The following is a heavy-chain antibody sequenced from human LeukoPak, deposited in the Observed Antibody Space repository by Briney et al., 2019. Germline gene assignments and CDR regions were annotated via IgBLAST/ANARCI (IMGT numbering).Heavy chain of an antibody. V-gene: IGHV3-9*01. CDR2: ISWNSGSI. CDR3: AKGTSAAAATLAHY. J-gene: IGHJ4*02. D-gene: IGHD6-13*01. CDR1: GFTFDDYA. Sequence: GGSLRLSCAASGFTFDDYAMHWVRQAPGKGLEWVSGISWNSGSIGYADSVKGRFTISRDNAKNSLYLQMNSLRAEDTALYYCAKGTSAAAATLAHYWGQGTLVTVSS.